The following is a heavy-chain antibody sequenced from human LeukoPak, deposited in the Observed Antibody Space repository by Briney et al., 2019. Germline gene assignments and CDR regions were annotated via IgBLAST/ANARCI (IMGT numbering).Heavy chain of an antibody. CDR1: GYTFTSYD. J-gene: IGHJ4*02. Sequence: ASVKVSCKASGYTFTSYDINWVRQATGQGLEWMGWINPNSGNTGYAQKFQGRVTMTRNTSISTAYMELSSLRSEDTAVYYCARVLTIARAAAAPLGYWGQGTLVTVSS. D-gene: IGHD6-13*01. CDR3: ARVLTIARAAAAPLGY. CDR2: INPNSGNT. V-gene: IGHV1-8*01.